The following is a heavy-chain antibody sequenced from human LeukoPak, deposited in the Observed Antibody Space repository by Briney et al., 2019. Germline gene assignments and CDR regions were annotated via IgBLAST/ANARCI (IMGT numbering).Heavy chain of an antibody. Sequence: ASVKVSCKASGYTFTKYAISWVPQAPGQEREWRGWISPYNGDTNYPPKLQGRVTMTADTSTSTASMELRSLRSDDTAVYYCAREESQEVTYYDVLTGETSNSYYYYYMDVWGKGTTVTVSS. J-gene: IGHJ6*03. CDR1: GYTFTKYA. CDR3: AREESQEVTYYDVLTGETSNSYYYYYMDV. D-gene: IGHD3-9*01. V-gene: IGHV1-18*01. CDR2: ISPYNGDT.